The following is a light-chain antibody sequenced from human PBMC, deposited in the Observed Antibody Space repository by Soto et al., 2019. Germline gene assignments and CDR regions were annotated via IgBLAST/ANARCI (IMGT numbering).Light chain of an antibody. V-gene: IGLV2-8*01. CDR2: EVN. J-gene: IGLJ1*01. CDR1: SSDVGFDNY. CDR3: SSYAGRNTFV. Sequence: QSALTQPPSASGSPGQSVTISCTGTSSDVGFDNYVSWYQQHPGKAPKLMIYEVNKWPSGVPYRFSGSKSGNTASLTVSGLQAEDEAEYHCSSYAGRNTFVFGTGTKLTVL.